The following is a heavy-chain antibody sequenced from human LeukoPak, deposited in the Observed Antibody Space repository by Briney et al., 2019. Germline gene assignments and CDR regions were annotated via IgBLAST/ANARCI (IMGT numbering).Heavy chain of an antibody. D-gene: IGHD5-12*01. CDR2: INTNTGNP. Sequence: ASVKVSCKASGYTFTSYAMNWVRQAPGQGLEWMGWINTNTGNPTYAQGFTGRFVFSLDTSVSTAYLQISSLKAEDTAVYYCARGMGQGQQSLRGSYYWGQGTLVTVSS. CDR1: GYTFTSYA. J-gene: IGHJ4*02. CDR3: ARGMGQGQQSLRGSYY. V-gene: IGHV7-4-1*02.